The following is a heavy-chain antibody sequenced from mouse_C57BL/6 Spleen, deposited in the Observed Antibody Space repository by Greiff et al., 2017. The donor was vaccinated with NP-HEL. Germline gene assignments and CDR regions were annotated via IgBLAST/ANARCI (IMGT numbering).Heavy chain of an antibody. CDR2: ISYDGSN. CDR1: GYSITSGYY. CDR3: ARDGYYGSSSHFDY. J-gene: IGHJ2*01. Sequence: DVKLVESGPGLVKPSQSLSLTCSVTGYSITSGYYWNWIRQFPGNKLEWMGYISYDGSNNYNPSLKNRISITRDTSKNQFFLKLNSVTTEDTATYYCARDGYYGSSSHFDYWGQGTTLTVSS. D-gene: IGHD1-1*01. V-gene: IGHV3-6*01.